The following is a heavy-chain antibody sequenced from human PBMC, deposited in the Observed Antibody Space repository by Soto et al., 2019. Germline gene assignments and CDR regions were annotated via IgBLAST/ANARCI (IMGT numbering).Heavy chain of an antibody. J-gene: IGHJ4*02. CDR3: ARDGNYYGSGSYYPKFDY. V-gene: IGHV1-69*13. D-gene: IGHD3-10*01. CDR1: GGTFSSYA. CDR2: IIPIFGTA. Sequence: ASVKVSCKASGGTFSSYAISWVRKAPGQGLEWMGGIIPIFGTANYAQKFQGRVTITADESTSTAYMELSSLRSEDTAVYYCARDGNYYGSGSYYPKFDYWGQGTLVTAPQ.